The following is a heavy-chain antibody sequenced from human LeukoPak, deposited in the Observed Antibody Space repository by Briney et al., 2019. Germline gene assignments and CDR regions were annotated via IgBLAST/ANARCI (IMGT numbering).Heavy chain of an antibody. Sequence: GGSLRLSCAPSGFTFSRYEMHCVRQAPGKGREWVSYISSSGSTIYYADSVKGRFTISRDNAKNSLYLQMNSLRAEDTAVYYCARDYGGSSPFDYWGQGTLVTVSS. CDR1: GFTFSRYE. V-gene: IGHV3-48*03. D-gene: IGHD4-23*01. CDR2: ISSSGSTI. CDR3: ARDYGGSSPFDY. J-gene: IGHJ4*02.